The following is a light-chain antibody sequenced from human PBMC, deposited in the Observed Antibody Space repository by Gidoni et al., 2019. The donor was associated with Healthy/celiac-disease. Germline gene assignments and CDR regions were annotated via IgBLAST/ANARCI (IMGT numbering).Light chain of an antibody. CDR3: QQYNNWPLT. CDR2: GAS. J-gene: IGKJ4*01. V-gene: IGKV3-15*01. CDR1: QSVISN. Sequence: EIVMTQSPATLSVSPGERATLPGRASQSVISNLAWYHQKPGQAPRHLIYGASTSATGIPARFSGSGSGTKFTLTISSLQSEDFAVYYCQQYNNWPLTFGGGTKVEIK.